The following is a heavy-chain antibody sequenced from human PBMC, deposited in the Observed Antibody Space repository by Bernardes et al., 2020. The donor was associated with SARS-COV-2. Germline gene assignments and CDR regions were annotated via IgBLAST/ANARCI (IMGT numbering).Heavy chain of an antibody. D-gene: IGHD1-7*01. V-gene: IGHV4-34*01. CDR1: GGSFSGYY. CDR2: INHSGST. J-gene: IGHJ5*02. Sequence: SETLSLTCAVYGGSFSGYYWSWIRQPPGKGLEWIGEINHSGSTNYNPSLKSRVTISVDTSKNQFSLELSSVTAADTAVYYCARGARYNWNSRRWFDPWGQGTLVTVSS. CDR3: ARGARYNWNSRRWFDP.